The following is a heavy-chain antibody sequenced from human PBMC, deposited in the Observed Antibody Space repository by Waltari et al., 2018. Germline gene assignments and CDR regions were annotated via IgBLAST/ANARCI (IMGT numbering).Heavy chain of an antibody. D-gene: IGHD6-6*01. CDR2: IYHSGST. J-gene: IGHJ4*02. V-gene: IGHV4-38-2*02. CDR3: ARDAYSSSPRYYFDY. CDR1: GYSISSGYY. Sequence: QVQLQESGPGLVKPSETLSLTCAVSGYSISSGYYWGWIRPPPGKGLEWIGSIYHSGSTYYNPSLKSRVTISVDTSKNQFSLKLSSVTAADTAVYYCARDAYSSSPRYYFDYWGQGTLVTVSS.